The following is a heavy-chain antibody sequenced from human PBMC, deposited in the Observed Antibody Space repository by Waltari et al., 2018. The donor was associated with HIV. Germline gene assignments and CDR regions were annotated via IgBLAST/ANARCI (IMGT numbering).Heavy chain of an antibody. CDR1: GYTFTSYD. Sequence: QVQLVQSGAEVKKPGASVKLSCKVSGYTFTSYDINWVRQATGQRPAWMGWINPNSGNTGYAQKFQGRVPMTRNTSISTAFMEVSSLRSEDTAVYYCARVYYDSSGYYGAAGYWGQGTLVTVSS. V-gene: IGHV1-8*01. J-gene: IGHJ4*02. D-gene: IGHD3-22*01. CDR3: ARVYYDSSGYYGAAGY. CDR2: INPNSGNT.